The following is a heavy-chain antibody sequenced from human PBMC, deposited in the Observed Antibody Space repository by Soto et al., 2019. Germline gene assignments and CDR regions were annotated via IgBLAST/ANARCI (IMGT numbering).Heavy chain of an antibody. J-gene: IGHJ4*02. CDR1: GYTFSAYY. CDR2: INPSNEIT. V-gene: IGHV1-2*02. CDR3: MRGGWGDSPIDY. Sequence: ASLKVSCKTSGYTFSAYYVHWARLAPGRGFQWLGWINPSNEITAFSQFFQGRVTMTRDTSTNTVHMELNSLTSDDTAVYYCMRGGWGDSPIDYWGQGTQVNVSS. D-gene: IGHD2-15*01.